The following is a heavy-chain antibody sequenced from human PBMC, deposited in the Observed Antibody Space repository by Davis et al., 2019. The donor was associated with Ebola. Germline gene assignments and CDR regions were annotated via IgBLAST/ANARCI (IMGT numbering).Heavy chain of an antibody. CDR2: IYYSGST. CDR3: ARLGNYYDSSGYHGLDY. D-gene: IGHD3-22*01. Sequence: MPSETLSLTCTVSGGSISRYYWSWIRQPPGKGLEWIGYIYYSGSTNYNPSLKSRVTISVDTSKNQFSLKLSSVTAADTAVYYCARLGNYYDSSGYHGLDYWGQGTLVTVSS. V-gene: IGHV4-59*08. CDR1: GGSISRYY. J-gene: IGHJ4*02.